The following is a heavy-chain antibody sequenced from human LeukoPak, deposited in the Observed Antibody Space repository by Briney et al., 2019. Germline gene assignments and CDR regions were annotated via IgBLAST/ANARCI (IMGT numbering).Heavy chain of an antibody. Sequence: PGGSLRLSCAASGFTFTSYAMSWVRQAPGKGLEWVSVISGSGGSTYYADSVKGRFTISRDNSRNTLHLQMNSLRDDDTAVYYCASRGAFEIWGQGTMVTVSS. J-gene: IGHJ3*02. V-gene: IGHV3-23*01. CDR2: ISGSGGST. CDR1: GFTFTSYA. CDR3: ASRGAFEI.